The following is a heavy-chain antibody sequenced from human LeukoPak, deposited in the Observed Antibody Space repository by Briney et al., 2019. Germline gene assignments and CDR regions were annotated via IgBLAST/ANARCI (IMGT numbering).Heavy chain of an antibody. CDR2: ISYDGSNK. J-gene: IGHJ2*01. CDR1: GFTFSSCG. V-gene: IGHV3-30*18. CDR3: AKGTYYYGSTESTGSWYFDL. D-gene: IGHD3-10*01. Sequence: PGGSLRLSCAASGFTFSSCGMHWVRQAPGKGLEWVAVISYDGSNKYYADSVKGRFTISRDNSKNTLYLQMNSLRAEDTAVYYCAKGTYYYGSTESTGSWYFDLWGRGTLVTVSS.